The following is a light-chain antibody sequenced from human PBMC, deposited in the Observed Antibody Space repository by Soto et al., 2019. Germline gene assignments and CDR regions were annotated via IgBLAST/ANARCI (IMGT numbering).Light chain of an antibody. Sequence: DIVLTQSPGTLSSSPGERATLSCRASQSINSFFLAWYQQKPGQAPRLLIYGASSRATGIPDRFSGSGSGTDFTLTISRLEPEEFAVYYCQQYGAPYTFGQGTKLEIK. CDR1: QSINSFF. J-gene: IGKJ2*01. CDR3: QQYGAPYT. CDR2: GAS. V-gene: IGKV3-20*01.